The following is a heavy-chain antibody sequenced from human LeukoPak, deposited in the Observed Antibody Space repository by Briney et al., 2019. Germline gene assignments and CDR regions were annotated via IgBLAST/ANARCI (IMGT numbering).Heavy chain of an antibody. CDR2: INQDASEK. Sequence: PGGSLRLSCAASGFTVSSNYMSWVRQAPGKGLEWVANINQDASEKYHVVSVKGRFTISRDNAKNSLYLQMNSLRAEDTAVYYCTRVRVSSYYGMDIWGQGTTVTVSS. D-gene: IGHD2/OR15-2a*01. CDR1: GFTVSSNY. CDR3: TRVRVSSYYGMDI. V-gene: IGHV3-7*05. J-gene: IGHJ6*02.